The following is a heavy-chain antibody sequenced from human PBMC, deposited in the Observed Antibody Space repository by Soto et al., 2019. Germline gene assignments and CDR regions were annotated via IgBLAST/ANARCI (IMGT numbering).Heavy chain of an antibody. J-gene: IGHJ4*02. CDR3: ARVKTGSAAGIGSPADY. V-gene: IGHV3-21*01. CDR2: ISSASSYT. D-gene: IGHD6-13*01. CDR1: GFTFSSYS. Sequence: EVQLVESGGGLVKPGGSLRLSCAASGFTFSSYSMNWVRQAPGKGLEWVSSISSASSYTYYADSVKGRFIISRDNAKNSLFLQMNSLRAEDTAVYYCARVKTGSAAGIGSPADYWGQGTLVTVSS.